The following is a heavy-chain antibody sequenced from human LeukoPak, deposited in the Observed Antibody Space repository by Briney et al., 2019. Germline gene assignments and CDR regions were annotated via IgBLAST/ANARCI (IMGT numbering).Heavy chain of an antibody. CDR3: ARDHRTESDGYYFVNELWYFDL. CDR1: GYSFRNYG. V-gene: IGHV1-3*01. J-gene: IGHJ2*01. CDR2: INPTNEKT. Sequence: VASVKVSCKASGYSFRNYGMHWVRQAPGQRLEWMGWINPTNEKTKYSEKFQGRVTISRDTGASTVYMELSSLRSEDTAVYYCARDHRTESDGYYFVNELWYFDLWGRGTLVTASS. D-gene: IGHD3-22*01.